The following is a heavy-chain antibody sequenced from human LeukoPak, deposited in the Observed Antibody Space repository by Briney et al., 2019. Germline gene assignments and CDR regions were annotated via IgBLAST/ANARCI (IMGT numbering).Heavy chain of an antibody. Sequence: GESLKISCKGSGYSFTSYWIGWVRQMPGKGLEWMGIIYPGDSDTRYSPSFQGQVTISANKSISTAYLQWSSLKASDTAMYYCAREAYSKILVGAFDIWGRGTMVTVSS. V-gene: IGHV5-51*01. CDR1: GYSFTSYW. J-gene: IGHJ3*02. CDR2: IYPGDSDT. CDR3: AREAYSKILVGAFDI. D-gene: IGHD3-16*01.